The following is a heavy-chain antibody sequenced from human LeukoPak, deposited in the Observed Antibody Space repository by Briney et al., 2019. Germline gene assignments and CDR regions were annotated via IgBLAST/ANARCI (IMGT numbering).Heavy chain of an antibody. CDR1: GDSVSSNSAA. CDR3: ARSGGDLDY. Sequence: SQTLSLTCAISGDSVSSNSAAWHWIRQSPSRGLEWLGRTYYRSKWYSEYALSLKSRIIITPDTSRNQFSLQLNSVTPEDTAVYYCARSGGDLDYWGQGTLVTVSS. CDR2: TYYRSKWYS. V-gene: IGHV6-1*01. J-gene: IGHJ4*02. D-gene: IGHD2-21*01.